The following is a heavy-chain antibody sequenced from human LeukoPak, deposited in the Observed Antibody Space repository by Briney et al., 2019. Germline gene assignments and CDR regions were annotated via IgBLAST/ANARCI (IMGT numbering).Heavy chain of an antibody. CDR3: AADPGYCSGGSCFLKYTFDI. D-gene: IGHD2-15*01. J-gene: IGHJ3*02. V-gene: IGHV1-58*02. Sequence: GTSVKVSCKASGFTFTKSAMQWVRQARGQRLEWIGWIVVGSGNTSYAQKFQERVTITRDMSTSTAYMELSSLRSEDTAVYYCAADPGYCSGGSCFLKYTFDIWGQGAMVTVSS. CDR2: IVVGSGNT. CDR1: GFTFTKSA.